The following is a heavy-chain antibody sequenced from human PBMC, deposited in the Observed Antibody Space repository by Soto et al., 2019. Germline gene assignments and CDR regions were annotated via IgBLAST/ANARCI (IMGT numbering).Heavy chain of an antibody. CDR3: ARGGDSSSWYFVS. V-gene: IGHV1-18*01. D-gene: IGHD6-13*01. J-gene: IGHJ4*02. CDR1: DYTFTNYG. CDR2: ISAYNGSP. Sequence: EASVKVSCKASDYTFTNYGISWVRQAPGQGLEWMGWISAYNGSPNYAQKFQGRVTMTTDTSTSTAYMELRSLRSDDTAVYYCARGGDSSSWYFVSWGQGTLVTVSS.